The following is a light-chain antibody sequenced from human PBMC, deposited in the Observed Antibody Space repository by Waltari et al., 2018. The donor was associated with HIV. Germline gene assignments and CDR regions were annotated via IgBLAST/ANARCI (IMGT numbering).Light chain of an antibody. CDR1: SSNIGSND. CDR2: KND. V-gene: IGLV1-47*01. Sequence: QSVLTQPPSASGTPGQKVTISCSGSSSNIGSNDILWYQQLPGAAPKLLMYKNDQRPSGVPDRFSGSKSGTSASLAISGLRSEDESDYTCATWDDSLSGVVFGGGTKLNVL. J-gene: IGLJ3*02. CDR3: ATWDDSLSGVV.